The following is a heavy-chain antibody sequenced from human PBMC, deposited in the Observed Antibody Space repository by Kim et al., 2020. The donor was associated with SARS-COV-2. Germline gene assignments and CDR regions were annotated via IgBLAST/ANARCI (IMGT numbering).Heavy chain of an antibody. J-gene: IGHJ6*02. D-gene: IGHD3-10*01. CDR1: GGSISSSSYY. CDR3: ARQTRITMVQGVIWHYYGMDG. Sequence: SETLSLTCTVSGGSISSSSYYWGWIRQPPGKGLEWIGSIYYSGSTYYNPSLKSRVTISVDTSKNQFSLKLSSVTAADTAVYYCARQTRITMVQGVIWHYYGMDGWGQGTTVTVSS. CDR2: IYYSGST. V-gene: IGHV4-39*01.